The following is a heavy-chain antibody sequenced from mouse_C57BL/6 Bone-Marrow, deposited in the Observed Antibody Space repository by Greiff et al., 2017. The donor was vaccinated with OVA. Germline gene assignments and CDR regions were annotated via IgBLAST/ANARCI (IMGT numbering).Heavy chain of an antibody. CDR3: ARGGIYYAY. V-gene: IGHV5-4*01. CDR1: GFTFSSYA. Sequence: EVQRVESGGGLVKPGGSLKLSCAASGFTFSSYAMSWVRQTPEKRLEWVATISDGGSYTYYPDNVKGRFTISRDNAKNNLYLQMSHLKSEDTAMYYCARGGIYYAYWGQGTLVTVSA. CDR2: ISDGGSYT. D-gene: IGHD2-1*01. J-gene: IGHJ3*01.